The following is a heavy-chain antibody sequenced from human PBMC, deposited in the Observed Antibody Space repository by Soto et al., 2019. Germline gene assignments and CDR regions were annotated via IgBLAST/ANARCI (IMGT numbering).Heavy chain of an antibody. Sequence: GGSLRLSCAASGFTVSSNYMSWVRQAPGKGLEWVSLINSGGTTYCADSVKGRFTISRDNSKSTLYLQMNSLRAEDTAVYYCARSIAAAGRALDYWGQGT. D-gene: IGHD6-13*01. J-gene: IGHJ4*02. V-gene: IGHV3-66*01. CDR2: INSGGTT. CDR1: GFTVSSNY. CDR3: ARSIAAAGRALDY.